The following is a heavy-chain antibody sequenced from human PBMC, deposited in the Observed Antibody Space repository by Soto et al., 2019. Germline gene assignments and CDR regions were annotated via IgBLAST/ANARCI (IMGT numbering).Heavy chain of an antibody. CDR3: AGGPYDYVWGSYRYIYYYYGMDV. V-gene: IGHV1-8*01. CDR2: MNPNSGNT. Sequence: ASVKVSCKASGYTFTSYDINWVRQATGQGLEWMGWMNPNSGNTGYAQKFQGRVTMTRNTSISTAYMELSSLRSEETAVYYCAGGPYDYVWGSYRYIYYYYGMDVWGQGTTVTVYS. CDR1: GYTFTSYD. D-gene: IGHD3-16*02. J-gene: IGHJ6*02.